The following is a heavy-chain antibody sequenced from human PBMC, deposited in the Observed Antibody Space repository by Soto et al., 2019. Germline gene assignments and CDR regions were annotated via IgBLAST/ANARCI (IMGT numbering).Heavy chain of an antibody. CDR3: ARHVLEPVSDYCSSTSCYLATHNWFDP. CDR2: IYYSGST. J-gene: IGHJ5*02. Sequence: SETLSLTCTVSGGSISSSSYYWGWIRQPPGKGLEWIGSIYYSGSTYYNPSLKSRVTISVDTSKNQFSLKLSSVTAADTAVYYCARHVLEPVSDYCSSTSCYLATHNWFDPWGQGTLVTVSS. V-gene: IGHV4-39*01. D-gene: IGHD2-2*01. CDR1: GGSISSSSYY.